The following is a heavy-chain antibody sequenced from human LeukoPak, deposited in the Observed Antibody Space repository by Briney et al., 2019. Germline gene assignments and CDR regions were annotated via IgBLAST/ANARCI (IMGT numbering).Heavy chain of an antibody. J-gene: IGHJ6*03. CDR2: LSGSGGTT. Sequence: PGGSLRLSCAASGFTFSSHAMSWVRQAPGKGLEWVSSLSGSGGTTYHADSVKGRFSISRDNSKNTLYLQLNSLRAEDTAVYYCAKGGSTSRVTTSRVAFGYYYYLDVWGKGTPVTVSS. CDR3: AKGGSTSRVTTSRVAFGYYYYLDV. D-gene: IGHD4-17*01. CDR1: GFTFSSHA. V-gene: IGHV3-23*01.